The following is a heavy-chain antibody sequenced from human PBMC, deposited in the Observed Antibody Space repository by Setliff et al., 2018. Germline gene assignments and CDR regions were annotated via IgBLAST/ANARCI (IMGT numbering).Heavy chain of an antibody. J-gene: IGHJ4*02. Sequence: PGGSLRLSCAVSGFTFSSYGMSWAHQAPGKGLEWVSAIIGSGGSSYYADSVKGRFTISRDNSKNTLYLQMNSLRAEDTAVYYCAKDARRSWYFFDYWGQGALVTVSS. D-gene: IGHD6-13*01. V-gene: IGHV3-23*01. CDR1: GFTFSSYG. CDR3: AKDARRSWYFFDY. CDR2: IIGSGGSS.